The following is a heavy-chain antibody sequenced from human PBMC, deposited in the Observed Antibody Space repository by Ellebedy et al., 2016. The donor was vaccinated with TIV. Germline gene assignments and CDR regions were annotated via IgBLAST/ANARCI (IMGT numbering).Heavy chain of an antibody. J-gene: IGHJ4*02. Sequence: GESLKISXVTSGFSFDAYAMHWVRQAPGKGLVWVSRINNDGTATTYADSVKGRFTISRDNAKNTLFLQMNSLRDEDTAIYYCVRDDSAGWYAFDYWGQGALVTVSS. D-gene: IGHD6-19*01. CDR1: GFSFDAYA. CDR2: INNDGTAT. V-gene: IGHV3-74*01. CDR3: VRDDSAGWYAFDY.